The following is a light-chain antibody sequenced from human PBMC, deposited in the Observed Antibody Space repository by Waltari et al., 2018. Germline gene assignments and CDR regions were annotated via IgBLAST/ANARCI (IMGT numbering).Light chain of an antibody. CDR3: SSYTRNTALYV. V-gene: IGLV2-14*01. CDR1: SSDIGDYNY. CDR2: EVS. Sequence: QSALTQPASVSGSPGQSITISCTGTSSDIGDYNYVSWYQHSPGKAPKVVIFEVSDRPSGVSNRFSGSKSGNTASLTISGLQAEDEADYYCSSYTRNTALYVFGSGTKVTV. J-gene: IGLJ1*01.